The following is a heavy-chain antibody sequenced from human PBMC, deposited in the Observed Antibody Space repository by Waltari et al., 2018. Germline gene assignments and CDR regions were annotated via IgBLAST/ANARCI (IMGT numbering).Heavy chain of an antibody. D-gene: IGHD4-17*01. V-gene: IGHV4-59*13. Sequence: QVQLQESGPRLMRPSETLSLTCAISGGSISSYYWSWVRRLPDKGLEWIGYVFYTGTTSYRPSLKGRVSIAVDRCKNQVSLPLTSVTAADTATYYCARENPYGHTYFYMDVWGKGTTVTVSS. CDR1: GGSISSYY. J-gene: IGHJ6*03. CDR2: VFYTGTT. CDR3: ARENPYGHTYFYMDV.